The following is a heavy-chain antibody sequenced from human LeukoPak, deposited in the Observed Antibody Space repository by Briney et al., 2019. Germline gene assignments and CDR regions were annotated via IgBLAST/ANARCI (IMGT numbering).Heavy chain of an antibody. J-gene: IGHJ1*01. D-gene: IGHD6-6*01. CDR2: IYYGRSA. CDR3: ARGRRSSIAARRSYFQH. Sequence: PSETLSLTCTVSGGSISSQTYYWTWIRQPPGKGLEWIGSIYYGRSAYYNPSLKNRVTISVDTSKNQLSLKMNSVTAADTAIYYCARGRRSSIAARRSYFQHWGQGTLVTVSS. V-gene: IGHV4-39*02. CDR1: GGSISSQTYY.